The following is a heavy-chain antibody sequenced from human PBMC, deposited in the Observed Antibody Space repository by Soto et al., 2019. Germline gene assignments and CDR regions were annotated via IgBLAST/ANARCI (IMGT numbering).Heavy chain of an antibody. CDR1: GFTFSSYA. Sequence: EVQLLESGGGLVQPGGSLRLSCAASGFTFSSYAMSWVRQAPGKGLEWVSAISGSGGSTYYADSVTGRFTISRAISKHTLYLQMNCLRAEDTAVYYCANGLGHGVANAERYWGQVNLVT. V-gene: IGHV3-23*01. CDR3: ANGLGHGVANAERY. CDR2: ISGSGGST. D-gene: IGHD3-3*01. J-gene: IGHJ4*02.